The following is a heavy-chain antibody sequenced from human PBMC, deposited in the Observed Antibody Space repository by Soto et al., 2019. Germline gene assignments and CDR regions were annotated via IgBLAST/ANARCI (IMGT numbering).Heavy chain of an antibody. CDR3: AWLVAAGGVDQFDS. CDR1: GFTFSSYW. D-gene: IGHD6-13*01. Sequence: EVQLVESGGGLVQPGGSLRLSCAASGFTFSSYWMTWVRQAPGKGLEWVANIKEDGSEKKHVDSVKGRFTISRDNAKKSLYLQINSLRAEDTAVYYCAWLVAAGGVDQFDSWGQGTLVTVSS. V-gene: IGHV3-7*05. J-gene: IGHJ4*02. CDR2: IKEDGSEK.